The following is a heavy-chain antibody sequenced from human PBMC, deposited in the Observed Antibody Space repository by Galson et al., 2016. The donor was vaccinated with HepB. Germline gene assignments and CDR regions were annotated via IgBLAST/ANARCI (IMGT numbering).Heavy chain of an antibody. J-gene: IGHJ6*02. Sequence: SLRLSCAASGFTFSSYGMHWVRQAPGKGLEWVAAISNDGGNKYYAESVKGRFTISRDHSKNMLYLQMNSLRAEDTAVYYCVKGDVTVTPSYYHYGMDVWGQGTTVTVSS. D-gene: IGHD4-17*01. CDR2: ISNDGGNK. V-gene: IGHV3-30*18. CDR3: VKGDVTVTPSYYHYGMDV. CDR1: GFTFSSYG.